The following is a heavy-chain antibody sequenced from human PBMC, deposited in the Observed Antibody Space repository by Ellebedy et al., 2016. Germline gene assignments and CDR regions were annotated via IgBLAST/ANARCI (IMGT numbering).Heavy chain of an antibody. J-gene: IGHJ4*02. V-gene: IGHV1-2*02. CDR1: GYTFTSYA. D-gene: IGHD3-10*01. CDR2: INPNSGGT. Sequence: ASVKVSCXASGYTFTSYAMHWVRQAPGQRLEWMGWINPNSGGTNYAQKFQGRVTMTRDTSISTAYMELSSLRSDDTAVYYCARSGSVTYWGQGTLVTVSS. CDR3: ARSGSVTY.